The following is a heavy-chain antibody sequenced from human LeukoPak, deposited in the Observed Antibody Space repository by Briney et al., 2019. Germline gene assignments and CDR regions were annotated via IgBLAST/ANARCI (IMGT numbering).Heavy chain of an antibody. CDR2: MYTSGIT. CDR3: ARETSTTYDRAIDI. V-gene: IGHV4-4*07. CDR1: GGDSINSYF. D-gene: IGHD1-26*01. Sequence: SETLSLTCTVSGGDSINSYFWSWIRQPAGKGPEWIGRMYTSGITNYSPSLKSRVTMSIDTSKNQISLNLTSVTAADTAMYYCARETSTTYDRAIDIWGQGTMVTVSS. J-gene: IGHJ3*02.